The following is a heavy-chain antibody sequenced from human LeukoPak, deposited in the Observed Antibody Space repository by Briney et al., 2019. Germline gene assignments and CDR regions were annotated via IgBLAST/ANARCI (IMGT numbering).Heavy chain of an antibody. D-gene: IGHD3-10*01. CDR2: IYYIGST. Sequence: SETLSLTCTVSGGSISSYYWSWIRQPPGKGLEWTGYIYYIGSTNYNPSLKSRLTISVDTSKNQFSLKLNSVTAADTAVYYCAKSNGYGLVDIWGQGTMVTVSS. V-gene: IGHV4-59*12. CDR1: GGSISSYY. J-gene: IGHJ3*02. CDR3: AKSNGYGLVDI.